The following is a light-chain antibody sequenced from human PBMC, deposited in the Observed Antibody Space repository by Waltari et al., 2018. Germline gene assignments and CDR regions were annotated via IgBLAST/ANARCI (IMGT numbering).Light chain of an antibody. V-gene: IGLV2-23*02. J-gene: IGLJ1*01. CDR1: SSDVGAYNY. CDR3: YSFAGYTTFYV. Sequence: SPGQSIAISCTGTSSDVGAYNYVSWYQQHPGKAPKVIIYDVSKRPSGISSRFSGSKSDNTASLTISGLQAEDEADYFCYSFAGYTTFYVFGSGTKVTVL. CDR2: DVS.